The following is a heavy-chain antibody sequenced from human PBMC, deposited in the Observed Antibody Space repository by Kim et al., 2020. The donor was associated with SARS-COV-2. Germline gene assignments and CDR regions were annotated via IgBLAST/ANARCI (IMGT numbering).Heavy chain of an antibody. CDR1: GFTFSSYD. V-gene: IGHV3-13*01. D-gene: IGHD6-13*01. Sequence: GGSLRLSCAASGFTFSSYDMHWVRQATGKGLEWVSAIGTAGDTYYPGSVKGRFTISRENAKNSLYLQMNSLRAGDTAVYYCAREGIAAAGIVPYGMDVWGQGTTVTVSS. J-gene: IGHJ6*02. CDR3: AREGIAAAGIVPYGMDV. CDR2: IGTAGDT.